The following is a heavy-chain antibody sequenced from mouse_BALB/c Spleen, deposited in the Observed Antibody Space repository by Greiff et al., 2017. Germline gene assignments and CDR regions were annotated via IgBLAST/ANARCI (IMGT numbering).Heavy chain of an antibody. Sequence: VQLQQSGAELAKPGASVKMSCKASGYTFTSYWMHWVKQRPGQGLEWIGYINPSTGYTEYNQKFKDKATLTADKSSSTAYMQLSSLTSEDSAVYYCASFASFDYWGQGTTLTVSS. V-gene: IGHV1-7*01. CDR2: INPSTGYT. J-gene: IGHJ2*01. D-gene: IGHD6-1*01. CDR3: ASFASFDY. CDR1: GYTFTSYW.